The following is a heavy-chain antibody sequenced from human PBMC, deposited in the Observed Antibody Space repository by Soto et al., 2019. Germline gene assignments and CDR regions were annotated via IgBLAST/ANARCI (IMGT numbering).Heavy chain of an antibody. D-gene: IGHD2-2*01. CDR3: ARVPDY. Sequence: GGSLRLSCAASGLTFSDYSLNWVRQAPGRGLEWISYITSGSRTFYYADSVKGRFTISRDNTKNSLFLRMNSLRAEDTAVYYCARVPDYWGQGILVTVSS. J-gene: IGHJ4*02. CDR2: ITSGSRTF. V-gene: IGHV3-48*01. CDR1: GLTFSDYS.